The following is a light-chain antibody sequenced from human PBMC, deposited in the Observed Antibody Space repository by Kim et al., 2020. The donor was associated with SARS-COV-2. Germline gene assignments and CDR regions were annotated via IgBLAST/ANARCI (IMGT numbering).Light chain of an antibody. CDR1: LSDVGTFSL. CDR3: CSFTMNVTWV. Sequence: QSVLTQPASLSGSPGQSITISCSGTLSDVGTFSLISWYQQQPGKAPRLIIFDISKRPSGISGRFSGSKSGNTASLTISDLQPDDEADYFCCSFTMNVTWVFGGGTQLTVL. V-gene: IGLV2-23*02. CDR2: DIS. J-gene: IGLJ3*02.